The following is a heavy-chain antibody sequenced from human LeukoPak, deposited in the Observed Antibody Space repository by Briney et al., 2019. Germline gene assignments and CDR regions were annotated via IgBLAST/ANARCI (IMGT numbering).Heavy chain of an antibody. V-gene: IGHV3-48*04. CDR2: ISSSGSTI. D-gene: IGHD3-16*01. CDR1: GFTFSSYS. CDR3: AREGGSHFDY. J-gene: IGHJ4*02. Sequence: PGGSLRLSCAASGFTFSSYSMNWVRQAPGKGLEWVSYISSSGSTIYYADSVKGRFTISRDNAKNSLYPQMNSLRAEDTAVYYCAREGGSHFDYWGQGTLVTVSS.